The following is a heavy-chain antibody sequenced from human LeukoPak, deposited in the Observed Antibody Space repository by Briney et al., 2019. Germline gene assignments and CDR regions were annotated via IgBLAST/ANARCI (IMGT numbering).Heavy chain of an antibody. J-gene: IGHJ4*02. V-gene: IGHV4-39*07. CDR3: AREEAVAGPNYFDY. Sequence: TPSETLSLTCTVSGGSISTNSYFWGRIRQPPGKGLEWIGGIYYSGSTYYNPSLKSRVTISLDTSKNQFSLKLCSGTAADTAVYYCAREEAVAGPNYFDYWGQGTLVTVSS. CDR1: GGSISTNSYF. CDR2: IYYSGST. D-gene: IGHD6-19*01.